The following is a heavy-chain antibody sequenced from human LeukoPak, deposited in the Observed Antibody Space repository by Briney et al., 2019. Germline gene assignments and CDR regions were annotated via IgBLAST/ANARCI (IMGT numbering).Heavy chain of an antibody. D-gene: IGHD6-19*01. V-gene: IGHV3-30*03. CDR2: ISYDGSNK. Sequence: GGSLRLSCAASGFTFSSYGMHWVRQAPGKGLEWVAVISYDGSNKYYADSVKGRFTISRDNSKNTLYLQMNSLRAEDTAVYYCARTGYSSGWYARRFDYWGQGTLVTVSS. CDR3: ARTGYSSGWYARRFDY. J-gene: IGHJ4*02. CDR1: GFTFSSYG.